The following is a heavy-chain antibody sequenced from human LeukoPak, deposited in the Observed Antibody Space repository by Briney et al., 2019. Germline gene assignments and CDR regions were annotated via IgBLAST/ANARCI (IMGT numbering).Heavy chain of an antibody. V-gene: IGHV3-21*01. D-gene: IGHD2-2*01. CDR3: ARDHCSSTSCYGYYYYGMDV. Sequence: GGSLRLSCAASGFTFSSHSMNWVRQAPGKGLEWVSSISSSSSYIYYADSVKGRFTISRDNAKNSLYLQMNSLRAEDTAVYYCARDHCSSTSCYGYYYYGMDVWGQGTTVTVSS. CDR1: GFTFSSHS. CDR2: ISSSSSYI. J-gene: IGHJ6*02.